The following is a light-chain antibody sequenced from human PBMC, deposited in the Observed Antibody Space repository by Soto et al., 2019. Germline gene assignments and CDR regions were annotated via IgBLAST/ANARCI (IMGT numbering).Light chain of an antibody. CDR2: EVT. Sequence: QSALTQPASVSGSPGQSITISCTANSSDGDDYKDVSWYQQHPGNAPKLMIYEVTYRPSGVSNRFSGSKSGNTASLTISGLQAEDEAEYYCSSYTTSRTVFGTGTKLTVL. CDR1: SSDGDDYKD. J-gene: IGLJ1*01. CDR3: SSYTTSRTV. V-gene: IGLV2-14*01.